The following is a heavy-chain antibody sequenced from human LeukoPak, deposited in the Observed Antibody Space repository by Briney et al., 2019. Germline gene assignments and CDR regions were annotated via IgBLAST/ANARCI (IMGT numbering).Heavy chain of an antibody. V-gene: IGHV3-30-3*01. Sequence: GGSLRLSCAASGFTFSSYWMSWVRQAPGKGLEWVAVISYDGSNKYYADSVKGRFTISRDNSKNTLYLQMNSLRAEDTAVYYCARDPSGWRTGSFDYWGQGTLVTVSS. J-gene: IGHJ4*02. CDR3: ARDPSGWRTGSFDY. CDR1: GFTFSSYW. D-gene: IGHD6-19*01. CDR2: ISYDGSNK.